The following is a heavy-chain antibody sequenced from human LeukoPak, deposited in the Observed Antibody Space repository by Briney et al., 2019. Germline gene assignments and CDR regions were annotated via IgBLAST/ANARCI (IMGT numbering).Heavy chain of an antibody. V-gene: IGHV3-23*01. Sequence: GGSLRLSCAASGFTFSSYAMSWVRQAPGEGLEWVSAISGSGGSTYYADSVKGRFTISRDNSKNTLYLQMNTLRPEDTAVYYCARNGGYYELDPWGQGTLVTVSS. J-gene: IGHJ5*02. CDR2: ISGSGGST. D-gene: IGHD7-27*01. CDR3: ARNGGYYELDP. CDR1: GFTFSSYA.